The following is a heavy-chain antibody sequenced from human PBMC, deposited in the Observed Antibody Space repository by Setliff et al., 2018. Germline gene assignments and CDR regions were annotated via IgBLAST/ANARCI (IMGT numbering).Heavy chain of an antibody. CDR2: IYYSGST. CDR1: GGSISSHY. J-gene: IGHJ4*02. CDR3: VRNPPGPEASTPGGY. V-gene: IGHV4-59*08. D-gene: IGHD3-16*01. Sequence: SETLSLTCTVSGGSISSHYWSWVRQPPGKGLEWIGSIYYSGSTNYNPSLKSRVTISVDTSKNQFSLKLSSVTAADTAVYYCVRNPPGPEASTPGGYWGQGTLVTVSS.